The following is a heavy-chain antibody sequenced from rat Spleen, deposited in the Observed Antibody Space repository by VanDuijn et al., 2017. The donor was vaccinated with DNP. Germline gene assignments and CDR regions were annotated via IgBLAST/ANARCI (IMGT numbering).Heavy chain of an antibody. V-gene: IGHV3-3*01. D-gene: IGHD1-1*01. Sequence: EVQLQESGPGLVKPSQSLSLTCSVTGYSITNNHRWNWIRKFPGNNPKRKGYINSAGSTKYNPSLKSPVSITNYTSKNQFFLHVSSVTPEDTATYSCARSTYSVYYAMDAWCRGTSVTVSS. J-gene: IGHJ4*01. CDR2: INSAGST. CDR1: GYSITNNHR. CDR3: ARSTYSVYYAMDA.